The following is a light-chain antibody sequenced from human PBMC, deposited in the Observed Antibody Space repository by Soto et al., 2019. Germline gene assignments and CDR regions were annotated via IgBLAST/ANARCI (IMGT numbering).Light chain of an antibody. Sequence: DIVLKQSQVTLSRSAGKRDTLSCRVCQLVSSNLPWYQHKPCLVPSFLIYGAATRSTGASGRFSGTASGIDFSLAISILEPEDFAVYYCQQLSNWPPVTLGGGTKLDI. V-gene: IGKV3-11*01. CDR1: QLVSSN. CDR3: QQLSNWPPVT. CDR2: GAA. J-gene: IGKJ4*01.